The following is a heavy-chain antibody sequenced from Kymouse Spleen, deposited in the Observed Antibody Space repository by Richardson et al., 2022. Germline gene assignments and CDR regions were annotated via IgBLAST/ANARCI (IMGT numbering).Heavy chain of an antibody. CDR2: INWNGGST. V-gene: IGHV3-20*d01. Sequence: EVQLVESGGGVVRPGGSLRLSCAASGFTFDDYGMSWVRQAPGKGLEWVSGINWNGGSTGYADSVKGRFTISRDNAKNSLYLQMNSLRAEDTALYYCARAPRITMVRGVSHYYYYGMDVWGQGTTVTVSS. J-gene: IGHJ6*02. D-gene: IGHD3-10*01. CDR3: ARAPRITMVRGVSHYYYYGMDV. CDR1: GFTFDDYG.